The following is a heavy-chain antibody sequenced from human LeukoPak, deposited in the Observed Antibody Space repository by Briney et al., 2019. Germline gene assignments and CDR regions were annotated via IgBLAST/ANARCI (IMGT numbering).Heavy chain of an antibody. CDR1: GFSFSTFW. CDR2: IKHDGSEK. J-gene: IGHJ4*02. CDR3: ARDDEEWLIDY. Sequence: PGGSLRLSCAASGFSFSTFWMSWVRQAPGKGLEWVANIKHDGSEKYYVDSVKGRFTISRDNAKNSLYLQMNSLRAEDTAVYYCARDDEEWLIDYWGQGTLVTVSS. D-gene: IGHD6-19*01. V-gene: IGHV3-7*01.